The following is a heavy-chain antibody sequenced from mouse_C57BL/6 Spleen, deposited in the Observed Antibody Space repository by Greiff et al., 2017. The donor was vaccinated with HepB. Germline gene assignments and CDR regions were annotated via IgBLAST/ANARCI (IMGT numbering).Heavy chain of an antibody. J-gene: IGHJ2*01. CDR3: ARRDYYGSSPYFDY. CDR1: GFSLSTSGMG. Sequence: QVTLKESGPGILQSSQTLSLTCSFSGFSLSTSGMGVSWIRQPSGKGLEWLAHIYWDDDKRYNPSLKSRLTIPKDTSRNQVFLKITSVDTADTATYYCARRDYYGSSPYFDYWGQGTTLTVSS. CDR2: IYWDDDK. D-gene: IGHD1-1*01. V-gene: IGHV8-12*01.